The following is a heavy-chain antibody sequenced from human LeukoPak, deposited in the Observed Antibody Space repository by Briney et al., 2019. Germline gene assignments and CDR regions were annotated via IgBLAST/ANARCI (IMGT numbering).Heavy chain of an antibody. V-gene: IGHV3-7*01. CDR1: GFTFSSYW. D-gene: IGHD1-26*01. Sequence: GGSLRLSCAASGFTFSSYWMSWVRQAPGKGLEWVANIKQDGSEKYYVDSVKGRFTISRGNAKNSLYLQMNSLRAEDTAVYYCARGGGSYLYYYYGMDVWGQGTTVTVSS. CDR2: IKQDGSEK. J-gene: IGHJ6*02. CDR3: ARGGGSYLYYYYGMDV.